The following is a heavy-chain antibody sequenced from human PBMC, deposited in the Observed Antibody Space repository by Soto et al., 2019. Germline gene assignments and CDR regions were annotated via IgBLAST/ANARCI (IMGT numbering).Heavy chain of an antibody. V-gene: IGHV3-48*01. CDR1: GFTFSSYS. J-gene: IGHJ6*02. CDR3: ARADSGYAHGYYYYGMDV. D-gene: IGHD5-12*01. CDR2: ISSSSSTI. Sequence: EVQLVESGGGLVQPGGSLRLSCAASGFTFSSYSMNWVRQAPGKGLEWVSYISSSSSTIYYADSVKGRFTISRDNAKNSLYLQMNILRAEDTAVYYCARADSGYAHGYYYYGMDVWGQGTTVTVSS.